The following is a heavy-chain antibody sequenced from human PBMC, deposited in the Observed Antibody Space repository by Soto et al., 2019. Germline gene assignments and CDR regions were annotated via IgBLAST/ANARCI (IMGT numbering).Heavy chain of an antibody. CDR3: ARENYGSGTYGCYGMDV. J-gene: IGHJ6*02. CDR1: GSTISSYV. CDR2: IITVTGPA. D-gene: IGHD3-10*01. V-gene: IGHV1-69*01. Sequence: QVQLVQSGAEVRKPGSSVKVSCKASGSTISSYVIAWVRQAPGQSLEWMGGIITVTGPANYAQKFHGRLTITADEATSPAYMELSSLRSEDTAIYYCARENYGSGTYGCYGMDVWGQGTAVTVSS.